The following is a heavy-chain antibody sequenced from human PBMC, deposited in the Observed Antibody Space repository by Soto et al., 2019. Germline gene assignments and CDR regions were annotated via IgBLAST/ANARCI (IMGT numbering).Heavy chain of an antibody. CDR2: IYWDDDK. CDR3: AHRPVPYRHYFDY. J-gene: IGHJ4*02. D-gene: IGHD4-4*01. CDR1: GFSLNTRGVG. Sequence: QITLKESGPTLVKPTQTLTLTRTFSGFSLNTRGVGVGWIRQPPGKALEWLALIYWDDDKRYSPSLKSRLTITTDTSNNQVVLTMTNMDPVDTATYYCAHRPVPYRHYFDYWGQGTLVTVSS. V-gene: IGHV2-5*02.